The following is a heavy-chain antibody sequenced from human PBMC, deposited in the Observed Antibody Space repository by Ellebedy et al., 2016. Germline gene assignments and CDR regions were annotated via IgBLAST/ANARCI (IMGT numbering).Heavy chain of an antibody. Sequence: ASVKVSCXASGYAFVSYDINWVRQATGQGLEWMGWMNPSSGTTVYAQKFQGRVTMTRNTSITTAYMELSSLRSEDTAVYYCARGVGPTIYSADNYYYYMDVWGQGTLVTVSS. CDR3: ARGVGPTIYSADNYYYYMDV. CDR1: GYAFVSYD. V-gene: IGHV1-8*01. J-gene: IGHJ6*03. D-gene: IGHD1-26*01. CDR2: MNPSSGTT.